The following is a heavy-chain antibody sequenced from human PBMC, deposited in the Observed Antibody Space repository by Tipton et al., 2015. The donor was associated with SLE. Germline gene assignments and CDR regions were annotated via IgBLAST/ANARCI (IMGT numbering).Heavy chain of an antibody. CDR3: ARDRDTAKVFID. V-gene: IGHV4-31*03. CDR2: IHYSGST. D-gene: IGHD5-18*01. Sequence: TLSLTCNVSGDSISSGNYYWSWIRQHPGKGLEWIGYIHYSGSTYSYPSLKSRLTMSVDMSKNQFSLKLTSVTAADTARYYCARDRDTAKVFIDWGQGTLVTVSS. J-gene: IGHJ4*02. CDR1: GDSISSGNYY.